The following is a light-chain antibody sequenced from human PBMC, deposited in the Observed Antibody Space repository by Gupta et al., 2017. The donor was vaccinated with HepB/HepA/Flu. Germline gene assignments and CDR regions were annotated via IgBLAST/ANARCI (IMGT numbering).Light chain of an antibody. J-gene: IGKJ1*01. CDR1: QSLLHRNGKNY. Sequence: DIVMTQSPLSLSVTPGETASISCRSSQSLLHRNGKNYLDWYMQKPGQAPQLLIYLGSNRDAGVTDRFSGSGSGKDFTLKSSRGEEEDVGGYYCRQSRQFPPWTFGQGTKVEIK. CDR3: RQSRQFPPWT. V-gene: IGKV2-28*01. CDR2: LGS.